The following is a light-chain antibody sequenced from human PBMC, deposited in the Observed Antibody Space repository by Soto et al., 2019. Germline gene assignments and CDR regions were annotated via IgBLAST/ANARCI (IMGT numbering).Light chain of an antibody. CDR2: LGS. Sequence: DPVMTQSPLSLPVTPGEPASISCRSSQSLLHRNGYNYLNWYLQKPGQSPQLLIYLGSNRASGVPDRFSGSGSGTDFTLKISRVEAEDVGVYYCMQVLQNPLAFGQGTRLEI. CDR1: QSLLHRNGYNY. J-gene: IGKJ5*01. V-gene: IGKV2-28*01. CDR3: MQVLQNPLA.